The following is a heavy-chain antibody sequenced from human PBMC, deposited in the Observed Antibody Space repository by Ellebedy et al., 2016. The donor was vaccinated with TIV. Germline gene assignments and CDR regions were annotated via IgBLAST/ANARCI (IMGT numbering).Heavy chain of an antibody. D-gene: IGHD5-24*01. J-gene: IGHJ3*02. V-gene: IGHV3-23*01. CDR3: ARPWVEMATIGDAFEI. CDR2: IRGSGGST. Sequence: GESLKISCAASGFTFTTLWLSWVRQAPGKGLEWVSAIRGSGGSTYYADAVKGRFTISRDNSKNTLYLHMNSLRAEDTAVYYCARPWVEMATIGDAFEIWGQGTMVTVSS. CDR1: GFTFTTLW.